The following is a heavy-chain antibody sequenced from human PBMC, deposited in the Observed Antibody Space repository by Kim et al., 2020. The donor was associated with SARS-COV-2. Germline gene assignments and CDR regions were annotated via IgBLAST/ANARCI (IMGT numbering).Heavy chain of an antibody. CDR3: ERHKLCTIWVGALGVFDS. Sequence: SETLSLTCTVSGASIDSSDSYWGWIRQPPGKGLELIGSLYYSGTTYYNPSLKSRATISADTARNQFSLKMTSATAAGTALYYCERHKLCTIWVGALGVFDSGSEGTLVAVSA. CDR1: GASIDSSDSY. D-gene: IGHD3-10*01. CDR2: LYYSGTT. J-gene: IGHJ4*02. V-gene: IGHV4-39*01.